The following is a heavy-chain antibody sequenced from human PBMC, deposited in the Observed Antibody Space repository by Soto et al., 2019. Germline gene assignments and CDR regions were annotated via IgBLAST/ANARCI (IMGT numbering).Heavy chain of an antibody. CDR2: IKQEGGEK. CDR1: GFTFSTYW. CDR3: VGSSGRIFDY. D-gene: IGHD3-22*01. Sequence: GGSLSLSCAASGFTFSTYWRNWVRQAPGQGLEWVANIKQEGGEKYYVYFVEGRFIIARADARHSVYLLMNSLSAEETAVYCGVGSSGRIFDYLGQGSLVTVSS. J-gene: IGHJ4*02. V-gene: IGHV3-7*03.